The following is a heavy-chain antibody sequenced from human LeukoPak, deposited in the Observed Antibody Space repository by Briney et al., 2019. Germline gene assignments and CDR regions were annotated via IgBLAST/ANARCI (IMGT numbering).Heavy chain of an antibody. Sequence: PGGSLRLSCAASGFTFSSYGMSWVRQAPGKGLEWVSAISGSGGSTYYADSVKGRFTISRDNSKNTLYLQMNSLRAEDTAVYYCAKDLFGQAAVAADAFDIWGQGTMVTVSS. CDR1: GFTFSSYG. J-gene: IGHJ3*02. D-gene: IGHD6-19*01. CDR3: AKDLFGQAAVAADAFDI. V-gene: IGHV3-23*01. CDR2: ISGSGGST.